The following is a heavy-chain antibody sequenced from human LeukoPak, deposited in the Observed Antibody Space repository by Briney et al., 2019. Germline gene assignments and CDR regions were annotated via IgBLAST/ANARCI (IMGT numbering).Heavy chain of an antibody. V-gene: IGHV3-53*01. CDR3: AGGSGSSH. CDR1: GFTVSSNY. J-gene: IGHJ4*02. Sequence: GSLILSFAASGFTVSSNYMSWVRPAPGKGLGWVSVIYSGGSTYYADSVKGRFTISRDNSKNTLYLQMNSLRAEDTAVYYCAGGSGSSHWGQGTLVTVSS. CDR2: IYSGGST. D-gene: IGHD3-10*01.